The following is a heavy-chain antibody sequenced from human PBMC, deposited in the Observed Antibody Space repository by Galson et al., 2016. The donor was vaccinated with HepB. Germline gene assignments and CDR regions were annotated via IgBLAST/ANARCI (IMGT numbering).Heavy chain of an antibody. CDR2: VDWDDTK. J-gene: IGHJ6*02. V-gene: IGHV2-70*11. Sequence: PALVKPTQTLTLTCTFSGFSLSTSGMCVSWIRQPPGKALEWLARVDWDDTKHYTSSLKTRLTISKDTSKNQVFLTMTNMDPVDTGTYFCARPVRGVWENYYYYAMDVWGQGTTVTVSS. CDR3: ARPVRGVWENYYYYAMDV. D-gene: IGHD3-10*01. CDR1: GFSLSTSGMC.